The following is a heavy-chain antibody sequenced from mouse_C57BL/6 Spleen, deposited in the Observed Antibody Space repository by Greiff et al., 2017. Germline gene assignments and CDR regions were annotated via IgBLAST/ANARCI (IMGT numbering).Heavy chain of an antibody. V-gene: IGHV5-6*01. D-gene: IGHD4-1*01. CDR3: ARDGTGRGWYFDV. Sequence: EVMLVESGGDLVKPGGSLKLSCAASGFTFSSYGMSWVRQTPDKRLEWVATISSGGSYTYYPDSVKGRFTISRDNAKNTLYLQMSSLKSEDTAMYYCARDGTGRGWYFDVWGTGTTVTVSS. CDR1: GFTFSSYG. CDR2: ISSGGSYT. J-gene: IGHJ1*03.